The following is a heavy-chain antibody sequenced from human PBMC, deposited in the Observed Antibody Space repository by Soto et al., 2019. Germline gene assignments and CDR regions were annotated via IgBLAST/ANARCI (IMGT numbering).Heavy chain of an antibody. D-gene: IGHD3-22*01. CDR3: ARTYDCSGPNSGGYGFDI. CDR1: GDSVSTNSYS. Sequence: PSETLSLACTVSGDSVSTNSYSWGWIRQSPGKGLEWIGTIYSSENTYYNPSLLSRVTISVDTSKNEFSLKLSSVTAADTAVYYCARTYDCSGPNSGGYGFDIWRQATMVTV. V-gene: IGHV4-39*07. J-gene: IGHJ3*02. CDR2: IYSSENT.